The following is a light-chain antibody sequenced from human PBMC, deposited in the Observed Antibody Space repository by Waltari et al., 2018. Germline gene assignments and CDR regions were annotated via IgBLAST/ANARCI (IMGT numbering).Light chain of an antibody. J-gene: IGKJ1*01. CDR1: QSVLYSSNNKNY. CDR3: QQYYSTPQT. Sequence: DIVMTQSPDSLAASLCERATIHCKSSQSVLYSSNNKNYLAWYQQKPGQPPKLLISWASTRESGVPDRFSGSGSGTDFTPTISSLQAEDVAVYYCQQYYSTPQTFGQGTKVEIK. V-gene: IGKV4-1*01. CDR2: WAS.